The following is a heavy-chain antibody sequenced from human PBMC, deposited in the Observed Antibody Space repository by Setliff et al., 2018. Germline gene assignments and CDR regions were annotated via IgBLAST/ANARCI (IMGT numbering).Heavy chain of an antibody. CDR3: ARGRNVAARLLDS. CDR1: GVSINSLNW. CDR2: IYHDGPSV. Sequence: PSETLSLTCAVSGVSINSLNWWTWVRQSPGKGLEWIGYIYHDGPSVHYNPSLKSRVTMSVDKSRNQFSLKLISMTAADTAVYYCARGRNVAARLLDSWGQGTLVTVSS. J-gene: IGHJ4*02. V-gene: IGHV4-4*02. D-gene: IGHD6-6*01.